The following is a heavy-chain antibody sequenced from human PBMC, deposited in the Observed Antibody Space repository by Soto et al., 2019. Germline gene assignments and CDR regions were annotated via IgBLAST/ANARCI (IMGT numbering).Heavy chain of an antibody. CDR1: GFAFSSYA. V-gene: IGHV3-23*01. CDR3: AKDLAAFPSEGIAY. CDR2: ISVSGGST. Sequence: EVQLLESGGGLVQPGGSLRLSCAASGFAFSSYAMSWVRQAPGKGLEWVSAISVSGGSTYYADSVKGRFTISRDNSKKTLYLQTNSLRAADTAVYYCAKDLAAFPSEGIAYCGQGTLVTVTS. J-gene: IGHJ4*02. D-gene: IGHD6-13*01.